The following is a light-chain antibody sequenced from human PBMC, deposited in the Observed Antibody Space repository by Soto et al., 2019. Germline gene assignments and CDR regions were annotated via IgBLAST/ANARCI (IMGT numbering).Light chain of an antibody. Sequence: DIQITQAPSSLSASVGDRVTITCRASQSISSYLNWYQQKPWKAPKLLIYDASSLHSGVPSRFSGSGSGTDFTLTISSLQPEDFATYYCQRSFRTPLTFGGGTKVEIK. J-gene: IGKJ4*01. CDR3: QRSFRTPLT. V-gene: IGKV1-39*01. CDR1: QSISSY. CDR2: DAS.